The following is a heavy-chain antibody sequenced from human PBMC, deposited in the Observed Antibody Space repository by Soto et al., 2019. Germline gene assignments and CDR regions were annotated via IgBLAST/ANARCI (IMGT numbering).Heavy chain of an antibody. Sequence: QVQLVESGGGVVQPGRSLRLSCAASGFTFSSYGMHWVRQAPGKGLEWVAVISYDGSNKYYADSVKGRFTISRDNSKNTLYLQMNSLRAEDTAVYYCAKNKWIQLWLADYWGQGTLVTVSS. CDR1: GFTFSSYG. CDR2: ISYDGSNK. D-gene: IGHD5-18*01. CDR3: AKNKWIQLWLADY. J-gene: IGHJ4*02. V-gene: IGHV3-30*18.